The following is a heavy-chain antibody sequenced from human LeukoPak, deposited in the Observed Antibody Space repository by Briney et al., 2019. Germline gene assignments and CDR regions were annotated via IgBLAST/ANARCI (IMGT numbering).Heavy chain of an antibody. CDR1: GFTFSSYS. D-gene: IGHD3-22*01. V-gene: IGHV3-21*01. Sequence: GSLRLSCAASGFTFSSYSMNWVRQAPGKGLEWVSSISSSSSYIYYADSVKGRFTISRDNAKNSLYLQMNSLRAEDTAVYYCAREPYYYDSSGYQGGYYYGMDVWGQGTTVTVSS. J-gene: IGHJ6*02. CDR3: AREPYYYDSSGYQGGYYYGMDV. CDR2: ISSSSSYI.